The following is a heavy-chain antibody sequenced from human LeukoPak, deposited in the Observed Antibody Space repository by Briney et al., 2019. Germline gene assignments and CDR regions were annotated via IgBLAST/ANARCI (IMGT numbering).Heavy chain of an antibody. Sequence: GASVKVSCKASGYTFTAYYMHWVRQAPGQGLEWMGWINPNSGGTSYAQKFQGRVTLTRDTSISTAYMELSRLRSDDTAVYYCAKARGLYCSSTSCYDCDVWGKGTTVTVSS. CDR3: AKARGLYCSSTSCYDCDV. CDR2: INPNSGGT. V-gene: IGHV1-2*02. D-gene: IGHD2-2*01. CDR1: GYTFTAYY. J-gene: IGHJ6*04.